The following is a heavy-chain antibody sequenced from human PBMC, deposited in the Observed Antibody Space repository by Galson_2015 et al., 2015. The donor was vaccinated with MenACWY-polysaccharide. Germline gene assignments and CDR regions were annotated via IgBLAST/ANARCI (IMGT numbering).Heavy chain of an antibody. CDR3: AKDNWLRREVLVGDYDY. CDR2: ISYDETNK. D-gene: IGHD4-17*01. V-gene: IGHV3-30*19. CDR1: GFIFSNYG. Sequence: SLRLSCAASGFIFSNYGMHWVRQAPGKGLEWVALISYDETNKHYADSVKGRFTISSDTSKNVVYLQMNSLRVEDTALYFCAKDNWLRREVLVGDYDYWGQGTLVAVSS. J-gene: IGHJ4*02.